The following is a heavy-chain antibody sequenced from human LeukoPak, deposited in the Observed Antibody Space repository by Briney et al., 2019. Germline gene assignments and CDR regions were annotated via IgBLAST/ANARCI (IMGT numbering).Heavy chain of an antibody. J-gene: IGHJ4*02. CDR3: ARERYSSGWYYFDY. CDR2: IYSGGST. D-gene: IGHD6-19*01. V-gene: IGHV3-53*01. Sequence: GGSLRLSCAASGFTVSSNYMSWVRQAPGKGLEWVSVIYSGGSTYYADSVKGRFTISRDSSKNTLYLQMNSLRAEDTAVYYCARERYSSGWYYFDYWGQGTLVTVSS. CDR1: GFTVSSNY.